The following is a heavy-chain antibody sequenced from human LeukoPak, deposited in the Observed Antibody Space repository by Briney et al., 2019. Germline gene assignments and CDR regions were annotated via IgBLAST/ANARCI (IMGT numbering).Heavy chain of an antibody. CDR3: ARDVY. V-gene: IGHV3-7*04. Sequence: SCKASGYTFTSYYMHWVRQAPGQGLEWVAAIKGDESEIYYVDSVKGRFAISRDNTKNSLYLQMNNLRAEDTAVFYCARDVYWGQGTLVTVSS. CDR1: GYTFTSYY. CDR2: IKGDESEI. J-gene: IGHJ4*02.